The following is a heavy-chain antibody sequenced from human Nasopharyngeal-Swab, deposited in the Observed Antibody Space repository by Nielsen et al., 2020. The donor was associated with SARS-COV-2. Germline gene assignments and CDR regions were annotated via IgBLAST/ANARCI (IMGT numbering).Heavy chain of an antibody. J-gene: IGHJ4*02. CDR3: ARYLRLCLWFGDCVGNYFDY. D-gene: IGHD3-10*01. CDR2: ISGSGGSP. Sequence: GGSLRLSCAASGFTFSSYAMSWVRQAPGKGLEWVSAISGSGGSPYYADSVKGRFTISRDNAKNSLYLQMNSLGDEETAVYYCARYLRLCLWFGDCVGNYFDYWGQGTLVTVSS. CDR1: GFTFSSYA. V-gene: IGHV3-23*01.